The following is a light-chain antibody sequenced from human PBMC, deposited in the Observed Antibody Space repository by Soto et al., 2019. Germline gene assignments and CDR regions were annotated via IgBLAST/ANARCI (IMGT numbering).Light chain of an antibody. Sequence: QSVLTQPPSVSGSPGQSVTISCTGTSSDVGSYNRVSWYQQPPGTAPKLMIYEVSNRPSGVPDRFSGSKSGNTASLTISGIQAEEEAHYSCRLYTRSRTFYVFGTGTKVTV. CDR3: RLYTRSRTFYV. J-gene: IGLJ1*01. V-gene: IGLV2-18*01. CDR1: SSDVGSYNR. CDR2: EVS.